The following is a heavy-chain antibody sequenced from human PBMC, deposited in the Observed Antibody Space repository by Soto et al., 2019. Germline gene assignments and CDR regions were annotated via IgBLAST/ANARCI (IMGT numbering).Heavy chain of an antibody. V-gene: IGHV1-8*01. CDR1: GNSFASYD. J-gene: IGHJ6*02. CDR2: MNPNRGNT. Sequence: GGSVQVCCKSCGNSFASYDMNWVRQATGQGLGWMGWMNPNRGNTGYAQKFQGRVTMTRNTYISTAYMELSSLRSEDTAVYYCARGDSSGWYEGPYYYYGMDVWGQGTTVTVSS. CDR3: ARGDSSGWYEGPYYYYGMDV. D-gene: IGHD6-19*01.